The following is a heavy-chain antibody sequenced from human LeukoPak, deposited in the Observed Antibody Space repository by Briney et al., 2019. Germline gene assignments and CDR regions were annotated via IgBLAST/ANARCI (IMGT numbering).Heavy chain of an antibody. D-gene: IGHD2-15*01. J-gene: IGHJ4*02. Sequence: PSETLSLTCTVSGGSISSYYWSWIRQPPGKGLEWIGYIYYSGSTNYNPSLKSRVTISVDTSKNQFSLKLSSVTAADTAVYYCARQYCSGGSCHVDYWGQGTLVTVSS. CDR3: ARQYCSGGSCHVDY. CDR2: IYYSGST. CDR1: GGSISSYY. V-gene: IGHV4-59*01.